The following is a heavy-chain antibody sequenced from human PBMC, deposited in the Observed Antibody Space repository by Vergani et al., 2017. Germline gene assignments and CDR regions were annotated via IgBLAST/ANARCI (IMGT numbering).Heavy chain of an antibody. CDR3: ARASLRALVGYYYMDV. D-gene: IGHD3-16*02. CDR1: GDSITNGGFS. Sequence: QLQLQESGSGLVKPSQTLSLTCAVSGDSITNGGFSWNWIRQPPGKGPEWIGYIFPSGNSDYKPSLKNRVYISIEKSKNQFSLWVNSVTAADTAVYFCARASLRALVGYYYMDVWGKGKTVVVSS. J-gene: IGHJ6*03. V-gene: IGHV4-30-2*01. CDR2: IFPSGNS.